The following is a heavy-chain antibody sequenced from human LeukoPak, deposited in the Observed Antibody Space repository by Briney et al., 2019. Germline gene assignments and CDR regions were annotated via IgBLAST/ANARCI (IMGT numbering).Heavy chain of an antibody. CDR2: IYSGGIT. CDR3: ARVPRISGWLLGPFDY. Sequence: PGGSLRLSCAASGFTVSSNYMTWVRQAPGKGLEWVSVIYSGGITYYADSVKGRFTISRDNSKNTLYLQMNSLRAEDTAVYYCARVPRISGWLLGPFDYWGQGTLVTVSS. J-gene: IGHJ4*02. CDR1: GFTVSSNY. V-gene: IGHV3-53*01. D-gene: IGHD6-19*01.